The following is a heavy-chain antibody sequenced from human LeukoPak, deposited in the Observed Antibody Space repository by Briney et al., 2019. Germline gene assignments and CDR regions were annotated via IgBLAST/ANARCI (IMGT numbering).Heavy chain of an antibody. Sequence: ASVKVSCKASGYTFTSYGISWVRQAPGQALEWMGWISAYNGNTNYAQKLQGRVTMTTDTSTSTAYMELRSLRSDDTAVYYCARGDIAVAAFTFDYWGQGTLVTVSS. V-gene: IGHV1-18*01. CDR1: GYTFTSYG. D-gene: IGHD6-19*01. CDR3: ARGDIAVAAFTFDY. J-gene: IGHJ4*02. CDR2: ISAYNGNT.